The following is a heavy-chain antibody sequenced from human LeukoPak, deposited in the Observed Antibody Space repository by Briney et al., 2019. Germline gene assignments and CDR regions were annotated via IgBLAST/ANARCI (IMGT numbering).Heavy chain of an antibody. Sequence: SETLSLTCTVSGGSISSSSYYWGWIRQPPGKGLEWIGSIYYSGSTYYNPSLKSRVTISVDTSKNQFSLKLSSVTAADTAVYYCARGFVLRFLEWLFPEYYFDYWGQGTLVTVSS. CDR3: ARGFVLRFLEWLFPEYYFDY. CDR1: GGSISSSSYY. V-gene: IGHV4-39*07. J-gene: IGHJ4*02. CDR2: IYYSGST. D-gene: IGHD3-3*01.